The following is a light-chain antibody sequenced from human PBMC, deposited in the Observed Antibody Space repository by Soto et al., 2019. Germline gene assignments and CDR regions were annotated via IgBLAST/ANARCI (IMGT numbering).Light chain of an antibody. Sequence: QSALTQPASFSGSPGQSITISCTGTSSDIGSYNLVSWYQQHPGKAPKLMIYEGSKRPSGVSNRFSGSKSGNTASLTISGLQAEDEADYYCCSYAGSNTYVFGTGTELTVL. CDR2: EGS. CDR3: CSYAGSNTYV. CDR1: SSDIGSYNL. V-gene: IGLV2-23*01. J-gene: IGLJ1*01.